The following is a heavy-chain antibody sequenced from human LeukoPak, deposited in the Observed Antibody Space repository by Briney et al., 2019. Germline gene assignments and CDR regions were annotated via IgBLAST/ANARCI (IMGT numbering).Heavy chain of an antibody. Sequence: SETLSLTCTVSGYSISSGYYWGWIRPPPGKGLEWIGSIYHSGSTYYNPSLKSRVTISVDTSKNQFSLKLSSVTAADTAVYYCARVNTMIVVVFDYWGQGTLVTVSS. V-gene: IGHV4-38-2*02. J-gene: IGHJ4*02. D-gene: IGHD3-22*01. CDR3: ARVNTMIVVVFDY. CDR1: GYSISSGYY. CDR2: IYHSGST.